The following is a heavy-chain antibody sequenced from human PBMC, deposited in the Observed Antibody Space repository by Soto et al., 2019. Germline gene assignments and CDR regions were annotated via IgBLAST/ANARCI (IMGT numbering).Heavy chain of an antibody. Sequence: PGGSLRLSCEATGFTFSSHEMNWIRQTPGKRLEWIAKISGSGSTINYADSVKGRFTISRDNVQRTLHLQMDSLRVEDTGVYYCARVGVYWGRGTLVTVSS. CDR1: GFTFSSHE. D-gene: IGHD2-8*01. CDR3: ARVGVY. J-gene: IGHJ1*01. V-gene: IGHV3-48*03. CDR2: ISGSGSTI.